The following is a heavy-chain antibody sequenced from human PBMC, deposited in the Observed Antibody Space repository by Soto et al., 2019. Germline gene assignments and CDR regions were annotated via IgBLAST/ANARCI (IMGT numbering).Heavy chain of an antibody. V-gene: IGHV1-18*01. J-gene: IGHJ4*02. CDR1: GYTFTSYG. D-gene: IGHD1-1*01. CDR2: ISAHNGNT. CDR3: ARGRYGDY. Sequence: QVHLVQSGAEVKKPGASVKVSCKASGYTFTSYGITWVRQAPGQGLEWMGWISAHNGNTDYAQKLQGRVIVTRDTSTSAAYRELRSVRADDTAVYSCARGRYGDYWGQGALVTVSS.